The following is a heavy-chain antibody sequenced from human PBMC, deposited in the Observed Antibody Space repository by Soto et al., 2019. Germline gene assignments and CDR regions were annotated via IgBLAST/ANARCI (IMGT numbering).Heavy chain of an antibody. CDR1: GFTFRNYA. Sequence: QVQLVESGGGVVQPGGSLRLSCAASGFTFRNYAMHWVRQAPGKGLERLAVIAYDGSNAFYRDSVKGRFTISRDNTKNTLYLHMTSLRSEDTGVYYCARGDREDILVVVGARPGEYGIDIWGQGTTVTVSS. D-gene: IGHD2-15*01. CDR3: ARGDREDILVVVGARPGEYGIDI. CDR2: IAYDGSNA. V-gene: IGHV3-30-3*01. J-gene: IGHJ6*02.